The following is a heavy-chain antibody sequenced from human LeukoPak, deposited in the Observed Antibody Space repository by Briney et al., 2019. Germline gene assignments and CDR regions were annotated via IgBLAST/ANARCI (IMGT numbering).Heavy chain of an antibody. CDR1: GFTFSTYV. CDR2: ISSNGDNT. J-gene: IGHJ4*02. Sequence: GGSLRLSCSVSGFTFSTYVMHRVRQAPGKGLEYVSAISSNGDNTYYADSVRGRFTISRDNSKNTLYLQMSSLRADDTAVYYCVRGTGYWGQGTLVTVSS. V-gene: IGHV3-64D*06. CDR3: VRGTGY.